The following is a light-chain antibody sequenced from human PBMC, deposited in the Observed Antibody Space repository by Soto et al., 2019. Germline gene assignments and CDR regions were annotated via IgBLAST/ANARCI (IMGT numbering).Light chain of an antibody. CDR2: EAT. J-gene: IGLJ2*01. V-gene: IGLV2-23*01. Sequence: QSALTQPASVSGSPGQSITISCSGTSNDVGSFNLVSWYQQHPGKVPKLMIYEATKRPSGVSNRFSGSKSGNTGSMTISGLQAEDEADYYCCSYARSSTVVFGGGTKLTVL. CDR3: CSYARSSTVV. CDR1: SNDVGSFNL.